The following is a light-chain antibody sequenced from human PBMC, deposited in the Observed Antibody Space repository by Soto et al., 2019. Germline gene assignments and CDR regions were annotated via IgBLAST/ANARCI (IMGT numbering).Light chain of an antibody. V-gene: IGLV1-44*01. CDR3: AAWDDSLNGVV. Sequence: QPVLTQPPSASGTPGQRVTISCSGSSSNIGSNTVNWYQQLPGTAPKLLIYSNNQRPSGVPDRFSGSKSGTSASLAISGLXXXXEADYYCAAWDDSLNGVVFGGGTKVTVL. CDR2: SNN. J-gene: IGLJ2*01. CDR1: SSNIGSNT.